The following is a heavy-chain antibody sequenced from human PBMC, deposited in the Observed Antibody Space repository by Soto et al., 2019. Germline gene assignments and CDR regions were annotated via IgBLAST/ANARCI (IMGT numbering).Heavy chain of an antibody. V-gene: IGHV2-70*13. D-gene: IGHD1-20*01. CDR3: ARSIRGPRRFNGMDV. Sequence: SGPTLVNPTETLTLTCTFSGFSLTSPGMCVSWIRRSPGKALEWLALIERDDDDKYYSTSLKTRLTISKDTRKNQVVLTMANMEPADTATYYCARSIRGPRRFNGMDVWGQGTTVTVSS. CDR1: GFSLTSPGMC. CDR2: IERDDDDK. J-gene: IGHJ6*02.